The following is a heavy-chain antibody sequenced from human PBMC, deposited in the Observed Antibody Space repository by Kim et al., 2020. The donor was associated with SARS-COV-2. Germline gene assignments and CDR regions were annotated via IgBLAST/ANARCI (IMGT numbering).Heavy chain of an antibody. Sequence: GGSLRLSCAASGFTFSSYGMHWVRQAPGKGLEWVAVISYDGSNKYYADSVKGRFTISRDNSKNTLYLQMNSLRAEDTAVYYCARDGATTVVTEPPLFDYWGQGALVTVSS. CDR1: GFTFSSYG. CDR3: ARDGATTVVTEPPLFDY. D-gene: IGHD4-17*01. CDR2: ISYDGSNK. V-gene: IGHV3-33*05. J-gene: IGHJ4*02.